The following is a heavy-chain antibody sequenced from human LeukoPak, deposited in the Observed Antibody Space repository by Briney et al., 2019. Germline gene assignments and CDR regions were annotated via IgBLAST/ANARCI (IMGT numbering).Heavy chain of an antibody. V-gene: IGHV1-69*13. J-gene: IGHJ1*01. CDR2: IIPIFGTA. CDR1: GGTFSNYA. Sequence: ASVKVSCKASGGTFSNYAISWVRQAPGQGLEWMGAIIPIFGTANYTQKFQGRVTITADESTSTAYMELSSLRSEDTAVYYCARILSSSWYEYFHHWGQGTLVTVSS. D-gene: IGHD6-19*01. CDR3: ARILSSSWYEYFHH.